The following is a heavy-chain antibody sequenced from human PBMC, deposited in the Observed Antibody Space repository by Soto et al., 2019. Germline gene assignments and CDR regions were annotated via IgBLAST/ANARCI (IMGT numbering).Heavy chain of an antibody. J-gene: IGHJ6*02. D-gene: IGHD7-27*01. CDR1: GYSFTTYS. CDR2: ITGGSGNT. CDR3: ARILGTTPYYYLAMDV. V-gene: IGHV1-3*01. Sequence: QGQLVQSGAEVRKPGASVKVSCKASGYSFTTYSVHWVRQAPGQGLEWMGWITGGSGNTRYSQSLQGRVTITRDSSASTAYLELSSLRSEDTAVYYCARILGTTPYYYLAMDVWVRGTPVTVSS.